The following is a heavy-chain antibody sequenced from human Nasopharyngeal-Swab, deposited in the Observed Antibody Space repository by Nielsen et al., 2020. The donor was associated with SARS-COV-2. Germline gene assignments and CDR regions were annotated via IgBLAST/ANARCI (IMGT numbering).Heavy chain of an antibody. V-gene: IGHV3-15*01. CDR1: GFTFSNAW. Sequence: GGSLRLSCAASGFTFSNAWMSWVRQAPGKGLEWVGRIKSKTDGGTTDYAAPAKGRFTISRDDSKNTLYLQMNSLKTEDTAVYYCGKAVAGTVDYWGQGTLVTVSS. J-gene: IGHJ4*02. CDR2: IKSKTDGGTT. CDR3: GKAVAGTVDY. D-gene: IGHD6-19*01.